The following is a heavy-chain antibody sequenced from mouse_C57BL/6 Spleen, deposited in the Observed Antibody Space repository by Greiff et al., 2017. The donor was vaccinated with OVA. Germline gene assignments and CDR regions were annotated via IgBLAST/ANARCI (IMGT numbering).Heavy chain of an antibody. CDR3: ARGGGYDRAFAY. D-gene: IGHD2-2*01. CDR1: GFTFSSYA. V-gene: IGHV5-4*03. Sequence: EVKLMESGGGLVKPGGSLKLSCAASGFTFSSYAMSWVRQTPEKRLEWVATISDGGSYTYYPDNVKGRFTISRDNAKNNLYLQMSHLKSEDTAMYYCARGGGYDRAFAYWGQGTLVTVSA. J-gene: IGHJ3*01. CDR2: ISDGGSYT.